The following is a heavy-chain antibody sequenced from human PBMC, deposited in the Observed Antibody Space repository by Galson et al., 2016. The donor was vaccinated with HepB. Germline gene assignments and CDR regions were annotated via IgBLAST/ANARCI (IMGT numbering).Heavy chain of an antibody. CDR1: GFDVNYNY. D-gene: IGHD3-10*01. CDR3: ARDIPNSGRGGFDF. Sequence: SLRLSCAASGFDVNYNYMSWVRQAPGKGLECVSVIYSGGSTFYADSVKGRFTISRDNAENSMYLQMNSLRTEDTAVYYCARDIPNSGRGGFDFWGQGTMVTVSS. J-gene: IGHJ3*01. V-gene: IGHV3-53*01. CDR2: IYSGGST.